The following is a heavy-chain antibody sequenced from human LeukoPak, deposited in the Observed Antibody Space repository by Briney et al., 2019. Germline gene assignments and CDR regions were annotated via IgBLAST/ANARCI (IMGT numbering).Heavy chain of an antibody. Sequence: GGSLRLSCAASGFAFDDYAMHWVRQAPGKGLEWVSGISWNSGSIGYADSVKGRFTISRDNAKKTLYLQMNSLRPEGTALYYCAKDYGYSSSWYDYWGQGTLVTVSS. D-gene: IGHD6-13*01. J-gene: IGHJ4*02. CDR1: GFAFDDYA. V-gene: IGHV3-9*01. CDR2: ISWNSGSI. CDR3: AKDYGYSSSWYDY.